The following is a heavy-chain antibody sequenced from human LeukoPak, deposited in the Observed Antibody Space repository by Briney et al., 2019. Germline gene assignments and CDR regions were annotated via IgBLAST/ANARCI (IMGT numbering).Heavy chain of an antibody. V-gene: IGHV3-7*05. J-gene: IGHJ4*02. Sequence: PGGSLRLSCAASGFSFSKSWMTWVRQAPGKGLEWVANIDPNGNNKYSVDSVKGRFTISRDNSKNTLYLQMNSLRVEDTAVYYCAKDRGRTWVQVANWGQGTLVTVSS. CDR2: IDPNGNNK. CDR1: GFSFSKSW. D-gene: IGHD2-15*01. CDR3: AKDRGRTWVQVAN.